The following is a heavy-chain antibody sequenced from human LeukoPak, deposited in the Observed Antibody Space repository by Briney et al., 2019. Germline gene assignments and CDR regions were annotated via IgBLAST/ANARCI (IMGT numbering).Heavy chain of an antibody. V-gene: IGHV3-23*01. J-gene: IGHJ4*02. CDR3: ARAGFDILTGYYDY. CDR1: GFTFSSYA. D-gene: IGHD3-9*01. CDR2: ISGSGGST. Sequence: GGSLRLSCAASGFTFSSYAMSWVRQAPGKGLEWVSAISGSGGSTYYADSVKGRFTISRDNSKNTLYLQMNSLRAEDTAVYYCARAGFDILTGYYDYWGQGTLVTVSS.